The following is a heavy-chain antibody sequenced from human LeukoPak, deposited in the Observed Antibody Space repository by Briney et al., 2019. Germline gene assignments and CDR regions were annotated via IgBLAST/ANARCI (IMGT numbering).Heavy chain of an antibody. CDR2: IYPGGNF. V-gene: IGHV4-4*07. Sequence: KPSETLSLTCSVSGDSVTKHYWSWIRQSAAKGLECIGRIYPGGNFDSNPSLKSRVTMSLDTSKNQLFLKMYSVTAADTAVYFCARSTGQGDFRGPAQWWFDPWGQGTLVTVSS. CDR1: GDSVTKHY. J-gene: IGHJ5*02. CDR3: ARSTGQGDFRGPAQWWFDP. D-gene: IGHD3-10*01.